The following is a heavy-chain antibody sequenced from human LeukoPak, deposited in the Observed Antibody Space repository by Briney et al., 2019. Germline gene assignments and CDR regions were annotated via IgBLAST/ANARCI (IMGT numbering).Heavy chain of an antibody. J-gene: IGHJ5*02. CDR1: GYTFTSYG. CDR2: ISAYNGNT. V-gene: IGHV1-18*01. CDR3: AREVTGTTGTANWFDP. D-gene: IGHD1-20*01. Sequence: GASVKVSCKASGYTFTSYGISWVRQAPGQGLEWMGWISAYNGNTNYAQKLQGRGTMTTDTSTSTAYMELRSLRSDDTAVYYCAREVTGTTGTANWFDPWGQGTLVTVSS.